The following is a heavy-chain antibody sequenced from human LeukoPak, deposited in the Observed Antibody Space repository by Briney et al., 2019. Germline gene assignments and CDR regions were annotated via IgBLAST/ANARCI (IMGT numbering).Heavy chain of an antibody. CDR2: IYYSGST. D-gene: IGHD3-16*02. CDR3: ARSGVYDYVWGSYRSHSHFDY. CDR1: GGSISSSSYY. J-gene: IGHJ4*02. Sequence: PSETLSLTCTVSGGSISSSSYYWGWIRQPPGKGLEWIGSIYYSGSTYYNPSLKSRVTISVDTSKNQFSLKLSSVTAADTAVYYCARSGVYDYVWGSYRSHSHFDYWGQGTLVTVSS. V-gene: IGHV4-39*01.